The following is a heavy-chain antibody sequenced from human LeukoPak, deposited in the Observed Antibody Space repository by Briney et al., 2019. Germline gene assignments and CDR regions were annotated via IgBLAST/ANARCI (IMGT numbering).Heavy chain of an antibody. CDR2: INTNTGNP. CDR1: GYTFTSYA. J-gene: IGHJ6*03. V-gene: IGHV7-4-1*02. CDR3: ARDGSGYYDFWSGKYYYYYYMDV. D-gene: IGHD3-3*01. Sequence: ASVKVSCKASGYTFTSYAMNWVRQAPGQGLEWMGWINTNTGNPTYAQGFTGRFVFSLDTSVSTAYLQISSLRAEDTAVYYCARDGSGYYDFWSGKYYYYYYMDVWGKGTTVTVSS.